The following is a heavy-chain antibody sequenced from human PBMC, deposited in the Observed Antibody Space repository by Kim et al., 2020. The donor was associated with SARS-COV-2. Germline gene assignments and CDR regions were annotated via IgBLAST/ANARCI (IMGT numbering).Heavy chain of an antibody. CDR2: IYTSGST. CDR3: ARGGEYCSSTSCIVYFDY. D-gene: IGHD2-2*01. J-gene: IGHJ4*02. Sequence: SETLSLTCTVSGGSISSGSYYWSWIRQPAGKGLEWIGRIYTSGSTNYNPSLKSRVTISVDTSKNQFSLKLSYVTAADTAVYYCARGGEYCSSTSCIVYFDYWGQGTLVTVSS. CDR1: GGSISSGSYY. V-gene: IGHV4-61*02.